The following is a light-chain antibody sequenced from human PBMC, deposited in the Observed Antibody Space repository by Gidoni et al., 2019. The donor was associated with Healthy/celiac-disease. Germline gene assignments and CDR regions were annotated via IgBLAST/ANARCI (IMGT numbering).Light chain of an antibody. CDR2: WAA. CDR1: QSVLYSSNTYNY. CDR3: RQYYSTPRT. Sequence: DIVMTQSPDSLAASLGERATINCKSSQSVLYSSNTYNYLPWYQQKPGRPPKLLIFWAASRGSGVTDRISSGSAGADVTLTISSLQADDVAVYYCRQYYSTPRTFGQGTKVEIK. V-gene: IGKV4-1*01. J-gene: IGKJ1*01.